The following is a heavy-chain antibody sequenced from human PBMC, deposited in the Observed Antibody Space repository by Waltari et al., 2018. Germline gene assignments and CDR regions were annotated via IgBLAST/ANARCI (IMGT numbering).Heavy chain of an antibody. V-gene: IGHV3-23*01. J-gene: IGHJ5*02. Sequence: EVQLLESGGGLVQPGGSLRLSCAASGFTFCSYAMSWVRQAPGKGLEWVLAISGSGGSTYYAESVKGRFTISRDNSKNTLYLQMNSLRAEDTAVYYCAKDLRITMVRGANWFDPWGQGTLVTVSS. D-gene: IGHD3-10*01. CDR3: AKDLRITMVRGANWFDP. CDR2: ISGSGGST. CDR1: GFTFCSYA.